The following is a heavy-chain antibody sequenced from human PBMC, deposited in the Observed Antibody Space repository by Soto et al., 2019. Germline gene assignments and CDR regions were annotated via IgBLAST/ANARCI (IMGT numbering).Heavy chain of an antibody. V-gene: IGHV3-21*01. D-gene: IGHD6-19*01. CDR2: ISSSSSYI. CDR1: GFTFSSYS. CDR3: ARAPPDESSGWYPYYFDY. J-gene: IGHJ4*02. Sequence: PGGSLRLSCAASGFTFSSYSMNWVRQAPGKGLEWVSSISSSSSYIYYADSVKGRFTISRDNAKNSLYLQMNSLRAEDTAVYYCARAPPDESSGWYPYYFDYWGQGXLVTVSS.